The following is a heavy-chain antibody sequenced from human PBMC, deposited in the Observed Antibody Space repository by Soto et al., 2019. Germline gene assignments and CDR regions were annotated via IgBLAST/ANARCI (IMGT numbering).Heavy chain of an antibody. D-gene: IGHD6-19*01. CDR2: IIPIFGTA. Sequence: ASVKVSCKASGGTFSSYAISWVRQAPGQGLEWMGGIIPIFGTANYAQKFQGRVTITADESTSTAYMELSSLRSEDTAVYYCARDSSQWLGSYYFDYWGQGTLVTVSS. CDR1: GGTFSSYA. J-gene: IGHJ4*02. CDR3: ARDSSQWLGSYYFDY. V-gene: IGHV1-69*13.